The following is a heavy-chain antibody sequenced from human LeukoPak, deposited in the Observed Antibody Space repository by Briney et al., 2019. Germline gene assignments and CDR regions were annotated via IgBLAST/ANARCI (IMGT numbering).Heavy chain of an antibody. D-gene: IGHD1-26*01. J-gene: IGHJ6*04. CDR2: INHSGST. V-gene: IGHV4-34*01. Sequence: SETLSLTCAIYGGSFSGHYWSWIRQAPGKGLEWIGEINHSGSTNYNPSLKSRVTISVDTSKNQFSLKLSSVTAADTAVYYCARDSIWRWEAIGMDVWGKGTTVTASS. CDR1: GGSFSGHY. CDR3: ARDSIWRWEAIGMDV.